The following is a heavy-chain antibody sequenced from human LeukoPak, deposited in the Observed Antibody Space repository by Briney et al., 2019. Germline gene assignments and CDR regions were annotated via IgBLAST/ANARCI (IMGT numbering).Heavy chain of an antibody. CDR1: GGSISSYY. Sequence: SETLPLTCTVSGGSISSYYWSWIRQPAGKGLEWIGRIYTSGSTNYNPSLKSRVTMSVDTSKNQFSLKLSSVTAADTAVYYCAAIHSSSWYDYWGQGTLVTVSS. V-gene: IGHV4-4*07. CDR2: IYTSGST. D-gene: IGHD6-13*01. CDR3: AAIHSSSWYDY. J-gene: IGHJ4*02.